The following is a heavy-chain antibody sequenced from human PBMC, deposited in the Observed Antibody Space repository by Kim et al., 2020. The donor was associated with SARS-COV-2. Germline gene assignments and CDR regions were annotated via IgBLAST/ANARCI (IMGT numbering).Heavy chain of an antibody. J-gene: IGHJ4*02. D-gene: IGHD3-10*01. Sequence: YVGAVKSQFTMSRHDTKNTLYLQMNSLRTEDTAVYYCAKGVSLWFGEYDYWGQGTLVTISS. V-gene: IGHV3-23*01. CDR3: AKGVSLWFGEYDY.